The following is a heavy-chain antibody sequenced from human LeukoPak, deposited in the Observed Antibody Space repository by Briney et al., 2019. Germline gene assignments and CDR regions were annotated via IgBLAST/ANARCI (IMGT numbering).Heavy chain of an antibody. CDR2: ISSSSSYI. D-gene: IGHD2-15*01. CDR1: EFTFSSYS. Sequence: GGSLRLSCAASEFTFSSYSMNWVRQAPGKGLEWVSSISSSSSYIYYADSVKGRFTISRDNAKNSLYLQMNSLRAEDTAVYYCARGLGLHGSRDYWGQGTLVTVSS. CDR3: ARGLGLHGSRDY. V-gene: IGHV3-21*01. J-gene: IGHJ4*02.